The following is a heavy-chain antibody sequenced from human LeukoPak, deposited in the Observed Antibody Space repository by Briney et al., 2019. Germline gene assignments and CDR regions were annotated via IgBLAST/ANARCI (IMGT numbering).Heavy chain of an antibody. D-gene: IGHD4-17*01. CDR3: ARERNYGDYGNAFDV. Sequence: ASVTVSCKASGYTFTDYYIHWMRQAPGQGLEWMGWINPKRGVTTYAQKFQGRVTMTRDTSITTAYMELTRLRSDDTTIYYCARERNYGDYGNAFDVWGQGTNVTV. CDR2: INPKRGVT. J-gene: IGHJ3*01. CDR1: GYTFTDYY. V-gene: IGHV1-2*02.